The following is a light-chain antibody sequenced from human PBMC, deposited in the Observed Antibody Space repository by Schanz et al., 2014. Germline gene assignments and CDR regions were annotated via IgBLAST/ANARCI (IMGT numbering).Light chain of an antibody. J-gene: IGKJ4*01. V-gene: IGKV4-1*01. Sequence: DIVMTQSPDSLAVSLGEGATINCKSSQSISNNLAWYQHKPGQPPKLLIYWASTRQSGVPDRFSGSGSGTDFTLTITSLQAEDVAVYYCHQYSTYPFTFGGGTRVEIK. CDR2: WAS. CDR1: QSISNN. CDR3: HQYSTYPFT.